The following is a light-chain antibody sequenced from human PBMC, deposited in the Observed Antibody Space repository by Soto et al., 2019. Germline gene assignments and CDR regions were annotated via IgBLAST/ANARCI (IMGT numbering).Light chain of an antibody. J-gene: IGLJ3*02. CDR1: SSNIGAGYD. V-gene: IGLV1-40*01. Sequence: QPVLTQPPSVSGAPGQRVTISCTGSSSNIGAGYDVHWYQQLPGTAPKLLIYGNSNRPSRVPDRFSGSKSGTSASLAITGLQAEDEADYYCQSYDSSLSGPGVFGGGTKLTVL. CDR3: QSYDSSLSGPGV. CDR2: GNS.